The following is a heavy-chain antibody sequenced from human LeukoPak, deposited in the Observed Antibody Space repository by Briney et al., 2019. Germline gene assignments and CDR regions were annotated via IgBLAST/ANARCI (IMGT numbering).Heavy chain of an antibody. V-gene: IGHV4-4*02. Sequence: SETLSLTCDVSGGSIMTTNWWSWVRQPPNKGLEWIGEVHLSGATNYNPSLESRVTMSIDTSKNHLSLELASVTAADTAMYYCTRESGAFSPFGFWGQGTLVTVSS. CDR1: GGSIMTTNW. D-gene: IGHD1-26*01. CDR3: TRESGAFSPFGF. J-gene: IGHJ4*02. CDR2: VHLSGAT.